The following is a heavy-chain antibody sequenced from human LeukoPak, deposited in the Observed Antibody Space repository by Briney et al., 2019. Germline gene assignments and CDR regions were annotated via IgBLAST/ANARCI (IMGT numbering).Heavy chain of an antibody. CDR2: MNPNSGNT. CDR3: ARPSDCSSTSCYTFYYYYGMDV. D-gene: IGHD2-2*02. V-gene: IGHV1-8*01. CDR1: GYTFTSYD. J-gene: IGHJ6*02. Sequence: ASVKVSCKASGYTFTSYDINWVRQATGQGLEWMGWMNPNSGNTGYAQKFQGRVTMTRNTSISTAYMELSSLRSEDTAVYYCARPSDCSSTSCYTFYYYYGMDVWGQGTLVTVSS.